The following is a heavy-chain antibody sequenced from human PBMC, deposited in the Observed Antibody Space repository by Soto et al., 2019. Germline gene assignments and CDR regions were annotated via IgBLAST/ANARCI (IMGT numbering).Heavy chain of an antibody. CDR1: GFTFSSYA. CDR3: ARVKTYYDFWSGYRY. D-gene: IGHD3-3*01. V-gene: IGHV3-30-3*01. CDR2: ISYVGSNK. Sequence: QVQLVESGGGVVQPGRSLRLSCAASGFTFSSYAMHWVRQAPGKGLEWVAVISYVGSNKYYADSVKGRFTISRDNSKNTLYLQMNSLRAEDTAVYYCARVKTYYDFWSGYRYWGQGTLVTVSS. J-gene: IGHJ4*02.